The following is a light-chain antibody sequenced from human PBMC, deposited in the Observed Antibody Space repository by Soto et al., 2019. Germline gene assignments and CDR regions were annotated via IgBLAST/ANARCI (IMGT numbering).Light chain of an antibody. J-gene: IGKJ4*01. CDR1: QSINNW. V-gene: IGKV1-5*01. CDR2: DAS. Sequence: EIQITQSPSTLSASEGDRRTITFRASQSINNWLAWYQQKPGKAPKFLIYDASNLESGVPSRFSGSASGTEFTLTISSLQPDDFATYYCQQYDNYPLTFGGGNKVDNK. CDR3: QQYDNYPLT.